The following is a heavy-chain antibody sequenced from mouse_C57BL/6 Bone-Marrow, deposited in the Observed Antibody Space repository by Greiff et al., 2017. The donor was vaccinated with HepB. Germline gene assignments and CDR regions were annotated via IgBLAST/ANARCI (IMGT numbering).Heavy chain of an antibody. D-gene: IGHD4-1*01. Sequence: QVQLKQPGAELVMPGASVKLSCKASGYTFTSYWMHWVKQRPGQGLEWIGEIDPSDSYTNYNQKFKGKSTLTVDKSSSTAYMQLSSLTSEDSAVYYCARDLGPGLGHFDYWGQGTTLTVSS. V-gene: IGHV1-69*01. CDR3: ARDLGPGLGHFDY. J-gene: IGHJ2*01. CDR2: IDPSDSYT. CDR1: GYTFTSYW.